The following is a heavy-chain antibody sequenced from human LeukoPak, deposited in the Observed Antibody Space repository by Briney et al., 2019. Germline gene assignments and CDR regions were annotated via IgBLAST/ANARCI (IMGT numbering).Heavy chain of an antibody. CDR3: ARSGEPFDY. CDR1: LYTLTRYY. J-gene: IGHJ4*02. CDR2: INPTSGGT. V-gene: IGHV1-2*02. Sequence: GSVKVSCKASLYTLTRYYMHWVRQAPGPGLEGMGGINPTSGGTKPAHTFPGRVTMTRDTSISTAYMALSRLRSDGTAVYYCARSGEPFDYWGEGTLVTVSS.